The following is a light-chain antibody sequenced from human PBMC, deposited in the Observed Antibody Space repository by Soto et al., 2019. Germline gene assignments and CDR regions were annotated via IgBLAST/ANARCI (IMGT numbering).Light chain of an antibody. J-gene: IGKJ1*01. CDR2: DAS. Sequence: EIVLTQSPATLSLSPGERATLSCRASESIDNYLSWYQQKPGQAPRLLIYDASNRATGIPARLSGSGSGTDFTLTISSLEPEYFALFYCQQRGNWPPWTFGQGTKVEV. CDR3: QQRGNWPPWT. V-gene: IGKV3-11*01. CDR1: ESIDNY.